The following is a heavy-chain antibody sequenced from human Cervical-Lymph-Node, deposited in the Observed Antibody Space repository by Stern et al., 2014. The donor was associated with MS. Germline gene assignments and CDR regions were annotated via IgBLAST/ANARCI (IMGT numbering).Heavy chain of an antibody. CDR2: ITAGTGRT. D-gene: IGHD5-12*01. CDR3: ARGLGVDIVTDFFH. V-gene: IGHV1-3*01. J-gene: IGHJ4*02. CDR1: GYTFSNYA. Sequence: VQLVQSGPEVKKPGASVTVSCKASGYTFSNYAIHWVRQAPGQKLEWMGWITAGTGRTKYAQNFQGRVTITRDTSANTVYMEMRSLRSEDTSVYYCARGLGVDIVTDFFHWGQGTLVTVST.